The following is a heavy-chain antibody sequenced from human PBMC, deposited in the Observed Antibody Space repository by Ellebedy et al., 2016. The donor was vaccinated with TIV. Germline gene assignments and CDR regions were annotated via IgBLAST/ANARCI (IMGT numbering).Heavy chain of an antibody. CDR1: GFTFRSHG. J-gene: IGHJ4*02. CDR2: VWHDGSKE. D-gene: IGHD1-14*01. CDR3: ARATEGLDY. Sequence: PGGSLRLSCVASGFTFRSHGMHWVRQAPGKGLEWVAVVWHDGSKEYYADSVKGRFTISRDNSKNTLYLQMNSLRAGDTAVYYCARATEGLDYWGQGTLVTVSS. V-gene: IGHV3-33*01.